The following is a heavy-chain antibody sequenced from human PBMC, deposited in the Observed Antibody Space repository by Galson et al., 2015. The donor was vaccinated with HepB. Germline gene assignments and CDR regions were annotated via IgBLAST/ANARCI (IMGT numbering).Heavy chain of an antibody. CDR3: ARGYSGLFDY. Sequence: SLRLSCAASGFTFSSYSMNWVRQAPGKGLEWVSYISSSSSTIYYADSVKGRFTISRDNAKNSLYPQMNSLRAEDTAVYYYARGYSGLFDYWGQGTLVTVSS. CDR2: ISSSSSTI. J-gene: IGHJ4*02. CDR1: GFTFSSYS. D-gene: IGHD5-12*01. V-gene: IGHV3-48*01.